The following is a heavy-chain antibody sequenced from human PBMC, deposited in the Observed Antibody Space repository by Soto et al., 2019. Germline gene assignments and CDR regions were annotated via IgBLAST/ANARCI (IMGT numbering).Heavy chain of an antibody. D-gene: IGHD3-22*01. V-gene: IGHV4-39*01. CDR3: ARLQIYDSRAAPTPIFHP. CDR2: MYYNGNT. J-gene: IGHJ1*01. CDR1: GGSFTSTNYF. Sequence: LSLTCTVSGGSFTSTNYFWGWIRQPPGKGLEWIGYMYYNGNTFYSPSLKSRVTMSVGTSKRQFSLDLSSVTAADTAMYYCARLQIYDSRAAPTPIFHPWGLGAMVTVSS.